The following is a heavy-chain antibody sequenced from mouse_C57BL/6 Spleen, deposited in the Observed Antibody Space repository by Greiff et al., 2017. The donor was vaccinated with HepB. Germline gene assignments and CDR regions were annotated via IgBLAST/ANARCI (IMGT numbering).Heavy chain of an antibody. CDR2: ISYSGST. CDR3: ARGGYYYGSSYGYFDY. Sequence: EVKLMESGPGMVKPSQSLSLTCTVTGYSITSGYDWHWIRHFPGNKLEWMGYISYSGSTNYNPSLKSRISITHDTSKNHFFLKLNSVTTEDTATYYCARGGYYYGSSYGYFDYWGQGTTLTVSS. V-gene: IGHV3-1*01. CDR1: GYSITSGYD. D-gene: IGHD1-1*01. J-gene: IGHJ2*01.